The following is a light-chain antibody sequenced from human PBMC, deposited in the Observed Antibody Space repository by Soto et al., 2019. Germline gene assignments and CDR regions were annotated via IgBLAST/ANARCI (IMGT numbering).Light chain of an antibody. Sequence: QMTQSPSSLSASVGDRVTITCQASQDISNYLNWYQQKPGKAPKLLIYDASNLQTGVPSRFSGSGSGTDFTFTISNLQPEDIATYYCQQYNNLITFGQGTRLEIK. CDR3: QQYNNLIT. J-gene: IGKJ5*01. CDR2: DAS. V-gene: IGKV1-33*01. CDR1: QDISNY.